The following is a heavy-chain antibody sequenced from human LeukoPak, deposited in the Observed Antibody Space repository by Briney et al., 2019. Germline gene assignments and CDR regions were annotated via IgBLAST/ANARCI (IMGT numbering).Heavy chain of an antibody. V-gene: IGHV1-2*06. CDR2: INPNSGGT. D-gene: IGHD2-8*01. CDR3: ARVFRGYCTNGVCAFEAFDI. CDR1: GYTFTSYD. Sequence: GASVKVSCKASGYTFTSYDINWVRQAPGQGLEWMGRINPNSGGTNYAQKFQGRVTMTRDTSISTAYMELSRLRSDDTAVYYCARVFRGYCTNGVCAFEAFDIWGQGTMVTVSS. J-gene: IGHJ3*02.